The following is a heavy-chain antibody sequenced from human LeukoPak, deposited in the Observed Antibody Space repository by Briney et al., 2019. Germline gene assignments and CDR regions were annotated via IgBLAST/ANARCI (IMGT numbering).Heavy chain of an antibody. D-gene: IGHD1-26*01. J-gene: IGHJ6*02. V-gene: IGHV3-21*01. CDR3: ARELGASYYGMDV. CDR2: ISSSSSYI. CDR1: GFTFSSYS. Sequence: GGSLRLSCAASGFTFSSYSMNWVRQAPGKGLEWVSSISSSSSYIYYADSVKGRFTISRDNAKNSLYLQMNSLRAEDTAVYYCARELGASYYGMDVWGQGTTATVSS.